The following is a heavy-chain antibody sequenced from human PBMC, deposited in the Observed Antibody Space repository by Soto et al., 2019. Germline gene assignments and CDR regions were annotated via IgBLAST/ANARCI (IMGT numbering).Heavy chain of an antibody. Sequence: QVQLVESGGGVVQPGRSLRLSCAASGFTFSSYGMHWVRQAPGKGLEWVAVISYDGSNKYYADSVKGRFTISRDNSKNTLYLQMNSLRAEDTAVYYCAKVSVGAQPFYYYYYGMDVWGQGTTVTVSS. V-gene: IGHV3-30*18. CDR3: AKVSVGAQPFYYYYYGMDV. CDR1: GFTFSSYG. CDR2: ISYDGSNK. D-gene: IGHD1-26*01. J-gene: IGHJ6*02.